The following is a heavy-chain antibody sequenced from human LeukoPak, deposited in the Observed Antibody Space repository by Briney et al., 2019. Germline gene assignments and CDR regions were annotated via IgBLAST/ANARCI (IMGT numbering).Heavy chain of an antibody. CDR2: IYPGDSDT. CDR3: ARVAVTMAFDI. D-gene: IGHD4-17*01. CDR1: GYSFTSYW. Sequence: GESLKISCKGSGYSFTSYWIGWVRQMPGKGLEWMGIIYPGDSDTRYSPSFQGQVTISADKSISTAYLQWSSLNASYTAMYYCARVAVTMAFDIWGQGTMVTVSS. J-gene: IGHJ3*02. V-gene: IGHV5-51*01.